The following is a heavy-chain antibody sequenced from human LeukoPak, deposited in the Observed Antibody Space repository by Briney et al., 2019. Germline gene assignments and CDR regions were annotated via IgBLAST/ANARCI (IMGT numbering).Heavy chain of an antibody. Sequence: GGSLRLSCAAPGFTVSSNYMSWVRQAPGKGLEWVSVIYSGGSTYYADSVKGRFTISRDNSKNTLYLQMNSLRAEDTAVYYCARGPYGDYRTYYYYGMDVWGQGTTVTVSS. CDR2: IYSGGST. J-gene: IGHJ6*02. V-gene: IGHV3-53*01. CDR3: ARGPYGDYRTYYYYGMDV. CDR1: GFTVSSNY. D-gene: IGHD4-17*01.